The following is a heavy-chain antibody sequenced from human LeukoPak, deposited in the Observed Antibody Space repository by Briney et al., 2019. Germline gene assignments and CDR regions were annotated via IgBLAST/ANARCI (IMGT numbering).Heavy chain of an antibody. J-gene: IGHJ4*02. CDR2: IYYSGST. CDR3: ARDGGYSCGLPDY. V-gene: IGHV4-39*07. Sequence: SETLSLTCTVSGGSISSSSYYWGWIRQPPGKGLEWIGSIYYSGSTYYNPSLKSRVTISVDTSKNQFSLKLSSVTAADTAVYYCARDGGYSCGLPDYWGQGTLVTVSS. D-gene: IGHD5-18*01. CDR1: GGSISSSSYY.